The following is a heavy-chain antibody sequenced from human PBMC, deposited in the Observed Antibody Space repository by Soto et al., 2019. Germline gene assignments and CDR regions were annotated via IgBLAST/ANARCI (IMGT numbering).Heavy chain of an antibody. Sequence: QVQLQESGPGLVKPSQTLSLTCTVSGGSISSGGYYWSWIRQHPGKGLEWIGYIYYSGSTYYNPSLKSRVTISVDTSKNQFSLKLSSVTAADTAVYYCARDRAYCGGDCYSGYYYYYGMDVWGQGTTVTVSS. CDR3: ARDRAYCGGDCYSGYYYYYGMDV. D-gene: IGHD2-21*02. CDR1: GGSISSGGYY. J-gene: IGHJ6*02. CDR2: IYYSGST. V-gene: IGHV4-31*03.